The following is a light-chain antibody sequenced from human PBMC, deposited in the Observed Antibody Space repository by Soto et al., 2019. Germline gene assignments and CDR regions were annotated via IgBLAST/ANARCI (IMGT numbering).Light chain of an antibody. CDR1: QSISSY. V-gene: IGKV1-39*01. CDR2: AAS. CDR3: QQSYSTPQRFT. Sequence: DIQMTQSPSSLSASVGDRVTITCRASQSISSYFNWYQQKPGKAPKLLIYAASSLQSGVPSRFSGSGSGTDFTLTSSSLQAEDFATCYCQQSYSTPQRFTFGPGTKVDIK. J-gene: IGKJ3*01.